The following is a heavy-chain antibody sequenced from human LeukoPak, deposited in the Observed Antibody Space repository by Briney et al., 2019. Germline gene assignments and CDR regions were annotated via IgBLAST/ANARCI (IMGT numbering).Heavy chain of an antibody. V-gene: IGHV3-23*01. J-gene: IGHJ6*03. CDR1: GFTFSSYA. Sequence: PGGSLRLSCAASGFTFSSYAMSWVRQAPGKGLEWVSAISGSGGSTYYADSAKGRFTIFRDNSKNTLYLQMNSLRAEDTAVYYCAKDSSWYGGGYYYYMDVWGKGTTVTVSS. CDR3: AKDSSWYGGGYYYYMDV. D-gene: IGHD6-13*01. CDR2: ISGSGGST.